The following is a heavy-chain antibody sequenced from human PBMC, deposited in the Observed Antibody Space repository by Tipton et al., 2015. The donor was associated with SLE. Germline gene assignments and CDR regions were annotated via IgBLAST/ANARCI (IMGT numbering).Heavy chain of an antibody. J-gene: IGHJ5*02. V-gene: IGHV4-34*01. CDR3: ATYSSSWYWFDP. D-gene: IGHD6-13*01. Sequence: TLSLTCAVYGGSFSGYYWSWIRQPPGKGLEWIGEINHSGSTNYNPSLKSRVTISVDMSKNQFSLKLSSVTAADTAVYYCATYSSSWYWFDPWGQGTLVTVSS. CDR1: GGSFSGYY. CDR2: INHSGST.